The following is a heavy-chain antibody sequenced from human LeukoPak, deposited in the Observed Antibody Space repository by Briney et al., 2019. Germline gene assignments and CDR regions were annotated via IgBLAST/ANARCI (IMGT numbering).Heavy chain of an antibody. V-gene: IGHV3-48*03. Sequence: GGSLRLSCVASGFTFSSFEMTWVRQAPGKGLQRDSYISPSGSTIYYADSVKGRFTVSRDNAKNSLFLQMNSLRVEDTAVYYWATEAAFDYWGQGTLVTVSS. CDR3: ATEAAFDY. CDR1: GFTFSSFE. J-gene: IGHJ4*02. D-gene: IGHD6-25*01. CDR2: ISPSGSTI.